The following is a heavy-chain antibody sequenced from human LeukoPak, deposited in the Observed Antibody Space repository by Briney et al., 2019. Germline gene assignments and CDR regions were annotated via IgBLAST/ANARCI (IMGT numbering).Heavy chain of an antibody. Sequence: KPSETLSLTCTVSGVSISSYYWSWIRQPPGKGLEWIGYIYYSGSTNYNPSLKSRVTISVDTSKNQFSLKLSSVTAADTAVYYCARGDYGDMNWFDPWGQGTLVTVSS. D-gene: IGHD4-17*01. CDR3: ARGDYGDMNWFDP. J-gene: IGHJ5*02. CDR1: GVSISSYY. V-gene: IGHV4-59*01. CDR2: IYYSGST.